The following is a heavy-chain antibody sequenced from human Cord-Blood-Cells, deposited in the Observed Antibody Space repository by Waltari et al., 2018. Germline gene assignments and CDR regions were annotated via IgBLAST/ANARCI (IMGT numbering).Heavy chain of an antibody. CDR1: GGTFSSYA. V-gene: IGHV1-69*09. D-gene: IGHD6-6*01. CDR2: IIPILGIA. CDR3: ARDPSIAARCTTLDY. J-gene: IGHJ4*02. Sequence: QVQLVPSGAEVKKPGSSVKVFCKASGGTFSSYAISWLRQAPGQGLEWMGRIIPILGIANDAQKFQGRVTITADKSTSTAYMELSSLRSEDTAVYYCARDPSIAARCTTLDYWGQGTLVTVSS.